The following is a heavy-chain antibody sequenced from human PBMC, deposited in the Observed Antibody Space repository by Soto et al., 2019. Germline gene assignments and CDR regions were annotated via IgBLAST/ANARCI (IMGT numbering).Heavy chain of an antibody. Sequence: SETLSLTCAFSGYSISSGYYLGWIRQPPGNWLEWIGSIYHSGSTYYNPSLKSRVTISVDTSKNQFSLKLSSVTAADTAVYYCARAVPVDFWSGYDINWFDPWGQGTLVTVSS. V-gene: IGHV4-38-2*01. CDR1: GYSISSGYY. D-gene: IGHD3-3*01. J-gene: IGHJ5*02. CDR3: ARAVPVDFWSGYDINWFDP. CDR2: IYHSGST.